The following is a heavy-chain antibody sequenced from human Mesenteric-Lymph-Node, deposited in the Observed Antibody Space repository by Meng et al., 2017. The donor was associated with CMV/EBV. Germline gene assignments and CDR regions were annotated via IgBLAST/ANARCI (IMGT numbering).Heavy chain of an antibody. V-gene: IGHV4-34*01. Sequence: GSVSGYYWSWIRQPPGKGLEWIGEINHSGSTNYNPSLKSRVTISVDTSKNQFSLKLSSVTAADTAVYYCARSTWYSSGWSRGRYFDLWGRGTLVTVSS. D-gene: IGHD6-19*01. CDR1: GSVSGYY. CDR2: INHSGST. J-gene: IGHJ2*01. CDR3: ARSTWYSSGWSRGRYFDL.